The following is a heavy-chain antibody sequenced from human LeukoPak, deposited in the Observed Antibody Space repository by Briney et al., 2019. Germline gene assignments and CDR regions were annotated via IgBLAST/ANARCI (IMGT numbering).Heavy chain of an antibody. D-gene: IGHD5-24*01. J-gene: IGHJ4*02. Sequence: SGTLSLTCAVYGGSFSGYYWSWIRQAPGKGLEWIGEINHSGSTNYNPSLKSRVTISVDTSKNQFSLKLSSVTAADTAVYYCARRDGYSRTYFDYWGQGTLVTVSS. V-gene: IGHV4-34*01. CDR1: GGSFSGYY. CDR2: INHSGST. CDR3: ARRDGYSRTYFDY.